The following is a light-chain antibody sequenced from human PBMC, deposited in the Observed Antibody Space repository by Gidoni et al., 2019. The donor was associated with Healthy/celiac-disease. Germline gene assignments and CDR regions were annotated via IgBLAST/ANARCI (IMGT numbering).Light chain of an antibody. CDR1: HGISSY. CDR3: QQYYSFPWT. CDR2: AAS. V-gene: IGKV1D-8*01. Sequence: IGMTQSPSLLSASTGDRVTISCRMRHGISSYLAWYQPKPGKAPELLLYAASTLQSGVPSRFRGSGSGTYFTLTISCLQSEDFATYFCQQYYSFPWTFGQGTKVEIK. J-gene: IGKJ1*01.